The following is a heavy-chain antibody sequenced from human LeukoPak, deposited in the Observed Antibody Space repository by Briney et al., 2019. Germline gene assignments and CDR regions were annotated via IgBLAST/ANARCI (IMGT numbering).Heavy chain of an antibody. Sequence: GSSVKVSCKASGGTFSSYAISWVRQAPGQGLEWMGRIIPILGIANYAQKFQGRVTITADKSTSTAYMELSSLRSEDTAVYYCAATMVRGVMEGAFDIWGQGTMVTVSS. V-gene: IGHV1-69*04. CDR3: AATMVRGVMEGAFDI. CDR1: GGTFSSYA. J-gene: IGHJ3*02. CDR2: IIPILGIA. D-gene: IGHD3-10*01.